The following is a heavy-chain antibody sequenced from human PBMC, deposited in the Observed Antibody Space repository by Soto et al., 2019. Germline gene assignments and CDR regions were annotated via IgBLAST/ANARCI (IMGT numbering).Heavy chain of an antibody. CDR3: AREKGQAVAGDYYYYYGMDV. Sequence: QVQLVQSGAEVKSPGSSVKVSCKASEGTFRNYAISWVRQAPGQGLEWMGGIIPKFGSKNSAQKFQGRVTITADESTSTAYMELSSLRAEDTAVYYCAREKGQAVAGDYYYYYGMDVWGQGTTVTVSS. V-gene: IGHV1-69*01. D-gene: IGHD6-19*01. CDR2: IIPKFGSK. CDR1: EGTFRNYA. J-gene: IGHJ6*02.